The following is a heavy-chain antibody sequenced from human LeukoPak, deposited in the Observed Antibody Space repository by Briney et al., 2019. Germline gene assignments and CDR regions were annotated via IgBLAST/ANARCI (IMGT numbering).Heavy chain of an antibody. Sequence: SETLSLTCTVSGGSVSSSRYYWGWIRQPPGKGLEWVASMYYRGNTYYSPSLQSRVTISLDTSKNQFSLKVRSVGAADTAVYYCARRSTRLGGSSGWYRNWGHGTLVTVSS. V-gene: IGHV4-39*01. J-gene: IGHJ4*01. D-gene: IGHD6-19*01. CDR3: ARRSTRLGGSSGWYRN. CDR1: GGSVSSSRYY. CDR2: MYYRGNT.